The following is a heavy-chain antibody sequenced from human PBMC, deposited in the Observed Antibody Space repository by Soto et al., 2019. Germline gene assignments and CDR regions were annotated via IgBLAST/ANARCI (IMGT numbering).Heavy chain of an antibody. J-gene: IGHJ4*02. CDR2: IIPIFGTA. V-gene: IGHV1-69*13. D-gene: IGHD3-22*01. CDR1: GGTFSSYA. CDR3: ARGFTYYYDSSGYFY. Sequence: SVKVSCKASGGTFSSYAISWVRQAPGQGLEWMGGIIPIFGTANYAQKFQGRVTITADESTSTAYMELSSLRSEDTAVYYCARGFTYYYDSSGYFYWGQGTLVTVSS.